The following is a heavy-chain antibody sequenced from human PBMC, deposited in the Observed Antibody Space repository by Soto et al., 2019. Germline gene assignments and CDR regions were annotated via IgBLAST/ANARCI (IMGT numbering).Heavy chain of an antibody. D-gene: IGHD3-10*01. J-gene: IGHJ5*02. CDR2: IYYSGST. CDR1: GGSISSYY. CDR3: ARYYRSGGWFDP. V-gene: IGHV4-59*01. Sequence: SETLSLTCTVSGGSISSYYWSWIRQPPGKGLEWIGYIYYSGSTNYNPSLKSRVTISVDTSKNQFSLKLSSVTAADTAVYYCARYYRSGGWFDPWGQGTLVTVSS.